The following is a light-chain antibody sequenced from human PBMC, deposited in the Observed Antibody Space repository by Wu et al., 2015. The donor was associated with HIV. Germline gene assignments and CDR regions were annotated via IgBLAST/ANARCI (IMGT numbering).Light chain of an antibody. J-gene: IGKJ1*01. CDR3: QQYDSYPT. V-gene: IGKV1-5*03. CDR1: QSISNW. CDR2: KAS. Sequence: DIQMTQSPSTLSASVGDGVTITCRASQSISNWLAWYQQKPGKAPKLLIYKASHLEGGVPSRFSGSGSGTVFTLTISSLQPEDFATYYCQQYDSYPTFGQGTKVEMK.